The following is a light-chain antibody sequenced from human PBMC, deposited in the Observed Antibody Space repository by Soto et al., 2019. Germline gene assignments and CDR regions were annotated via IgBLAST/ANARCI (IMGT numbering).Light chain of an antibody. V-gene: IGKV3-20*01. CDR3: QQFGGSPPRT. J-gene: IGKJ1*01. CDR2: GAS. CDR1: QSVSTGY. Sequence: EIVLTQSPGTLSLSPGERATLSCRASQSVSTGYLVWYHQKPGQAPKLLIYGASNRATGVPDRFIGSGSGTDFTLSISRXEXXXXXXYYCQQFGGSPPRTFGQGTXXEIK.